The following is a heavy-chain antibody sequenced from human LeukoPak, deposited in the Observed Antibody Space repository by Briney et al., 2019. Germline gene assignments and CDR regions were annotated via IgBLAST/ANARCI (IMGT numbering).Heavy chain of an antibody. CDR1: GFTFSSYG. Sequence: GGSLRLSCAASGFTFSSYGMHWVRQAPGKGLEWVSVIYSGGSTYYADSVKGRFTISRDNSKNTLYLQMNSLRAEDTAVYYCARALLFDYWGQGTLVTVSS. CDR3: ARALLFDY. CDR2: IYSGGST. V-gene: IGHV3-NL1*01. J-gene: IGHJ4*02.